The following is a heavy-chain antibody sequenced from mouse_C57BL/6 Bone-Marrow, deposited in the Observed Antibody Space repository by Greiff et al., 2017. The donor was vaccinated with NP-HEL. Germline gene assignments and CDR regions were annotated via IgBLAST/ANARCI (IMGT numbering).Heavy chain of an antibody. CDR3: ARGGMDY. V-gene: IGHV1-54*01. CDR2: INPGSGGT. J-gene: IGHJ4*01. CDR1: GYAFTNYL. Sequence: QVQLQQSGAELVRPGTSVKVSCKASGYAFTNYLIEWVKQRPGQGLEWIGVINPGSGGTNYNEKFKGKATLTADKSSSTAYMQLSSLTSEDSAVYFCARGGMDYWGQGTSVTVSS.